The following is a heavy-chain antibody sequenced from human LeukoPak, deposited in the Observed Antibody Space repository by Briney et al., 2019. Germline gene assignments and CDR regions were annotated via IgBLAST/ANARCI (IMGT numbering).Heavy chain of an antibody. CDR2: LYTGGNT. CDR1: GFSVNSNY. CDR3: ARGFYFVGRQPAYAFDF. D-gene: IGHD3-10*02. Sequence: GGSLRLSCAASGFSVNSNYMTWVRQAPGKGLEWVSVLYTGGNTYYAESVQGRFSISRDNSRNTLYLQMNSLRDEDTAVYYCARGFYFVGRQPAYAFDFWGLGTLVTVSS. J-gene: IGHJ4*02. V-gene: IGHV3-53*01.